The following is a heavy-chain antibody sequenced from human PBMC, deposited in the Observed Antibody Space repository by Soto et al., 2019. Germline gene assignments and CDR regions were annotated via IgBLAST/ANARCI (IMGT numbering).Heavy chain of an antibody. CDR3: ARDRGSSSSSRYYYGMDV. Sequence: SLRLSCAASGFTFSSYAMHWVRQAPGKGLEWVAVISYDGSNKYYADSVKGRFTISRDNSKNTLYLQMNSLRAEDTAVYYCARDRGSSSSSRYYYGMDVWGQGTTVTVSS. CDR2: ISYDGSNK. J-gene: IGHJ6*02. V-gene: IGHV3-30-3*01. D-gene: IGHD6-6*01. CDR1: GFTFSSYA.